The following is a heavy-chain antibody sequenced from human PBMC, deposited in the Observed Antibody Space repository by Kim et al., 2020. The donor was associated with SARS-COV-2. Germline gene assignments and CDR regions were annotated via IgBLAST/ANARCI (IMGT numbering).Heavy chain of an antibody. Sequence: SVKVSCKASGGTFSSYAISWVRQAPGHGLEWMGGIIPLFTTSNYAQRFQARVTITADESTSTAYMELSSLRSEDTAVYFCARDGGYFGSTSRRKTPYVMAVWGQGTTVTVS. CDR1: GGTFSSYA. D-gene: IGHD3-10*01. CDR3: ARDGGYFGSTSRRKTPYVMAV. CDR2: IIPLFTTS. V-gene: IGHV1-69*13. J-gene: IGHJ6*02.